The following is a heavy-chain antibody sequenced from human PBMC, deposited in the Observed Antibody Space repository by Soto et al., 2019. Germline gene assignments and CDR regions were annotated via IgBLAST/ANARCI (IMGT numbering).Heavy chain of an antibody. Sequence: VESLKISCKGSGYIFTSYWICCFRQMPVKGLEWMGIIYPGDSDTRYSPSFQGQVTISADKSISTAYLQWSSLKASDTAMYYCARRADSSGWYGRVDYWGQGTLVTVSS. V-gene: IGHV5-51*01. CDR1: GYIFTSYW. J-gene: IGHJ4*02. CDR3: ARRADSSGWYGRVDY. CDR2: IYPGDSDT. D-gene: IGHD6-19*01.